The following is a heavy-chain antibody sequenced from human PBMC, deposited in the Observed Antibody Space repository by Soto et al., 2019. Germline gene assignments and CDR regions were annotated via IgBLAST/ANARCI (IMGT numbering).Heavy chain of an antibody. J-gene: IGHJ5*02. CDR1: GGSFSGYY. CDR2: INHSGST. Sequence: KSSETLSLTCAVYGGSFSGYYWSWIRQPPGKGLEWIGEINHSGSTNYNPSLKSRVTISVDTSKNQFSLKLSSVTAADTAVYYCARDRGLAAAATFDPWGQGTLVTVSS. CDR3: ARDRGLAAAATFDP. D-gene: IGHD6-13*01. V-gene: IGHV4-34*01.